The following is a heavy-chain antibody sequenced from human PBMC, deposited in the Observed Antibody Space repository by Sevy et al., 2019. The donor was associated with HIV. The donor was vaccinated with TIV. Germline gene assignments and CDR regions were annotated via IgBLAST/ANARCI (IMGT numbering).Heavy chain of an antibody. Sequence: QLGGSLRLSCAASGFTFSRYWMSWVRQAPGRGLQWVATIKEDGSQKYYVDSVKGRFTISRDNAENSVYLQMNSLRAEDTAVYYCARVTEDTGRGRSGYRAIEYWGQGTLVTVSS. D-gene: IGHD3-3*01. V-gene: IGHV3-7*01. CDR3: ARVTEDTGRGRSGYRAIEY. CDR1: GFTFSRYW. J-gene: IGHJ4*02. CDR2: IKEDGSQK.